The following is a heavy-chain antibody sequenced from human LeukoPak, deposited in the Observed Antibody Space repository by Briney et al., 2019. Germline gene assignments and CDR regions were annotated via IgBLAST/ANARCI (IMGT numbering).Heavy chain of an antibody. D-gene: IGHD1-26*01. Sequence: AGGSLRLSCAASGFTFSSYSMNWVRQAPGKGLGWVSSISSSSSYIYYADSVKGRFTISRDNAKNSLYLQMNSLRAEDTAVYYCARDSASGGFDYWGQGTLVTVSS. J-gene: IGHJ4*02. CDR3: ARDSASGGFDY. CDR1: GFTFSSYS. V-gene: IGHV3-21*01. CDR2: ISSSSSYI.